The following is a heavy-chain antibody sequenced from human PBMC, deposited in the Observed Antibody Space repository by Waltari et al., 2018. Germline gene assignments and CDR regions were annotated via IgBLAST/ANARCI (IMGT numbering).Heavy chain of an antibody. Sequence: EVQLVESGGGLVQPGGSLSLSCTGCGFTFRTSWIHWVRQAPGKGLVWVSRLNDDGTSTIYADSVKGRFTISKDNARNTVYLQMNGLGAEDTALYYCARAGYLGAFDIWGQGTMVIVSS. V-gene: IGHV3-74*01. D-gene: IGHD3-10*01. CDR1: GFTFRTSW. J-gene: IGHJ3*02. CDR3: ARAGYLGAFDI. CDR2: LNDDGTST.